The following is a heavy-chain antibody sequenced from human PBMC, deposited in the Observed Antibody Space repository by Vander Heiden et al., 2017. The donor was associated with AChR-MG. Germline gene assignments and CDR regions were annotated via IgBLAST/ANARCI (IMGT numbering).Heavy chain of an antibody. CDR1: GFTFSSYG. V-gene: IGHV3-48*01. Sequence: EVQLVDSGGGLVQPGGSLRLSCSASGFTFSSYGMYWVRQAPGKGLEWVSYISTSGSTTHYADSVKGRFTMSRDNAKNSLFLQMNSLRAEDTAVYYCARGRNDYAYFDFWGQGTLVTVSS. CDR2: ISTSGSTT. J-gene: IGHJ4*02. D-gene: IGHD4-17*01. CDR3: ARGRNDYAYFDF.